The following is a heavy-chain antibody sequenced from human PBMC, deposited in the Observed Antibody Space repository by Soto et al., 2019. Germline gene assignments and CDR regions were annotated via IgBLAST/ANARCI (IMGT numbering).Heavy chain of an antibody. V-gene: IGHV1-24*01. CDR3: ATAVPAAIIAARRWFDP. CDR2: FDPEDGET. CDR1: GYTLTELS. D-gene: IGHD2-2*01. Sequence: EASVKVSCKVSGYTLTELSMHWVRQAPGKGLEWMGGFDPEDGETIYAQKFQGRVTMTEDTSTDTAYMELSSLRSEDTAVYYCATAVPAAIIAARRWFDPWGQGTLVTV. J-gene: IGHJ5*02.